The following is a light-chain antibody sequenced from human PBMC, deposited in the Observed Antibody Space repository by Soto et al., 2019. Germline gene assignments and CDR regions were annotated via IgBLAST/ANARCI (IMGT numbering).Light chain of an antibody. CDR2: EAS. CDR3: QQYNTYSSWT. J-gene: IGKJ1*01. CDR1: QSVSGW. Sequence: DIQMTQSPSTLSASVGDRVTITCRASQSVSGWLAWYQQKPGNAPKLLIYEASNLESGVPSRFSGSGSGTEFTLTISSLQPDDFATYYCQQYNTYSSWTFGQGTKVEIK. V-gene: IGKV1-5*03.